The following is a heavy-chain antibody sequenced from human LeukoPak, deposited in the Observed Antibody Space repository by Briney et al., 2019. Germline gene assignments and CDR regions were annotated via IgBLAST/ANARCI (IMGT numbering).Heavy chain of an antibody. V-gene: IGHV3-30*02. CDR1: GFTFTSYG. D-gene: IGHD3-3*01. J-gene: IGHJ6*03. Sequence: GGALRLSCAASGFTFTSYGMHWVRQAPGKGGEGVAFIRYDGTNKYYADSVKGRFTISRHNSKNTLYLQMNSLSVEDTAVYYCAKVGFLQSPEYHYSMDVWGKGTTVTVSS. CDR3: AKVGFLQSPEYHYSMDV. CDR2: IRYDGTNK.